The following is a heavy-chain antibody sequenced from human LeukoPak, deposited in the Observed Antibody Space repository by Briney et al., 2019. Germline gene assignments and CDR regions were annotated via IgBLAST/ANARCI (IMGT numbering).Heavy chain of an antibody. D-gene: IGHD3-10*01. CDR1: GGSINSY. V-gene: IGHV4-4*07. CDR2: ISGSGST. CDR3: ARDSGTTGEVKFDP. Sequence: HSETLSLTCTVSGGSINSYWSWRRHPDGKGLEWIGRISGSGSTTYNPSLKSRLSISIDTSKNQFSLKLMSVTAADTAVYYCARDSGTTGEVKFDPWGQGTLVTVSS. J-gene: IGHJ5*02.